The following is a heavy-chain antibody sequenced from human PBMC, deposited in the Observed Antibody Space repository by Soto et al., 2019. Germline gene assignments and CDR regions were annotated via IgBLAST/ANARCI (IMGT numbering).Heavy chain of an antibody. D-gene: IGHD2-8*01. Sequence: QGQLVQSEAEVKKPGASVKVSSKASGYTFTRYGISWVRQAPGQGLEWMGWISGYNGDTNYAQKFQGRVIMTIDTSTGTAFMELRSLTSDDTAVYYCAKNGQPPYYYYGLDVWGQGTTVTVSS. V-gene: IGHV1-18*01. J-gene: IGHJ6*02. CDR2: ISGYNGDT. CDR3: AKNGQPPYYYYGLDV. CDR1: GYTFTRYG.